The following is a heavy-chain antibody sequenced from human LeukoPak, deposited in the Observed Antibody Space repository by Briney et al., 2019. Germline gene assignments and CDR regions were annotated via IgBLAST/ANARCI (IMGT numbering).Heavy chain of an antibody. CDR2: ISSSGTTI. V-gene: IGHV3-48*03. Sequence: PGGSLRLSCAASGFTFSRYEINWVRQAPGKGLEWVSYISSSGTTIYYADSVKGRFTIPRDNAKNSLFLLMNSLRPEDTAVYYCAPYGDFFDYWGQGTLVTVSS. CDR1: GFTFSRYE. D-gene: IGHD4-17*01. CDR3: APYGDFFDY. J-gene: IGHJ4*02.